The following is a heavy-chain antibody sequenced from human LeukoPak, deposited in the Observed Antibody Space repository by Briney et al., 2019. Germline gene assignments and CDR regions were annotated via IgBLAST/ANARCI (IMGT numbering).Heavy chain of an antibody. J-gene: IGHJ4*02. CDR3: AKALSSGWYDGDDYFDY. Sequence: GSLRLSCVASAFMFSKYGMYWVRQAPGKGLEWVALISYDGYYKYYADSVKGRFTISRDNSKNTLYLQMNSLRAEDTAVYYCAKALSSGWYDGDDYFDYWGQGTLVTVSS. CDR1: AFMFSKYG. D-gene: IGHD6-19*01. V-gene: IGHV3-30-3*01. CDR2: ISYDGYYK.